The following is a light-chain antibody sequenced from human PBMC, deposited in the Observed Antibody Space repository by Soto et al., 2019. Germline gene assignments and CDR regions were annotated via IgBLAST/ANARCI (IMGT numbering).Light chain of an antibody. CDR2: GAS. V-gene: IGKV3-20*01. CDR1: QSVDSSF. CDR3: QQYVSSVT. Sequence: EIVLTQSPGFLSLSPGERATLSCRASQSVDSSFFAWYQQKPGQAPRLLIYGASKRATGIPDRVSGSGSGKDFTLTISRLEPEDFAVYYCQQYVSSVTFGQGTKVEI. J-gene: IGKJ1*01.